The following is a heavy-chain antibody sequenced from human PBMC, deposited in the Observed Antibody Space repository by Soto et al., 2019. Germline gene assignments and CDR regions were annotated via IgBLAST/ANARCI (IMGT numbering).Heavy chain of an antibody. CDR1: GGTFSSYA. CDR3: ANSDVRYRYGCFEY. J-gene: IGHJ4*02. Sequence: QVQLVQSGAEVKKPGSSVKVSCKASGGTFSSYAISWVRQAPGQWLEWMGGIIPIFGTANYAQKFQGRVKITADKSTSTAYMELRSLRNEDKAVYNCANSDVRYRYGCFEYWGPGTLVTVSS. V-gene: IGHV1-69*06. D-gene: IGHD5-18*01. CDR2: IIPIFGTA.